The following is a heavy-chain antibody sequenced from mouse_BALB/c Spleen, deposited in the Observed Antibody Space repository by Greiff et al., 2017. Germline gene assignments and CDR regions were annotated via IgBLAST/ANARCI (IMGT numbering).Heavy chain of an antibody. CDR3: ASMNHYFDY. CDR1: GFNIKDYY. Sequence: VQLQQSGAELVRSGASVKLSCTASGFNIKDYYMHWVKQRPEQGLEWIGRIDPANGNTKYDPKFQGKATITADTASNTAYLQLSSLTSEDTAVYYCASMNHYFDYWGQGTTLTVSS. J-gene: IGHJ2*01. V-gene: IGHV14-3*02. CDR2: IDPANGNT. D-gene: IGHD2-3*01.